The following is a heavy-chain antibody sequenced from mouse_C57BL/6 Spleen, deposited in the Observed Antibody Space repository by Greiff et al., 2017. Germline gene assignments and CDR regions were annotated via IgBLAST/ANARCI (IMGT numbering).Heavy chain of an antibody. CDR3: ARDGGIPY. V-gene: IGHV3-6*01. CDR2: ISYDGSN. J-gene: IGHJ2*01. Sequence: DVKLQESGPGLVKPSQSLSLTCSVTGYSITSGYYWNWIRQFPGNKLEWMGYISYDGSNNYNPSLKNRISITRDTSKNQFFLKLNSVTTEDTATYYCARDGGIPYWGQGTTLTVSS. CDR1: GYSITSGYY.